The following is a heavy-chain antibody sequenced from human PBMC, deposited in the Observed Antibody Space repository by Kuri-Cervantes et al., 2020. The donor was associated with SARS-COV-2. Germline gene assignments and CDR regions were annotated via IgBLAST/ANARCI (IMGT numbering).Heavy chain of an antibody. Sequence: ASVKVSCKASGYTFTSYGISWVRQAPGQGLEWMGWISAYNGNTNYAQKFQGRVTMTRDTSISTAYMELSRLRSDDTAVYYCAREEAAAGTGAFWSWGYYYYYMDVWGKGTTVTVSS. CDR3: AREEAAAGTGAFWSWGYYYYYMDV. CDR1: GYTFTSYG. D-gene: IGHD6-13*01. J-gene: IGHJ6*03. V-gene: IGHV1-18*01. CDR2: ISAYNGNT.